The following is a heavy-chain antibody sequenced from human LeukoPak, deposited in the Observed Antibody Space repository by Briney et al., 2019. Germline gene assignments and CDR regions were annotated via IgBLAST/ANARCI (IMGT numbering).Heavy chain of an antibody. J-gene: IGHJ4*02. D-gene: IGHD2-15*01. V-gene: IGHV1-18*01. CDR2: ISAYNGNT. CDR3: ARDCSGSSCYWIH. Sequence: ASVKVSCKASGYTFSSYGISWVRQAPGQGLEWLGYISAYNGNTNYTQKVQGRITMTTDTSTSTAYMEMRSLRSDDTAVYYCARDCSGSSCYWIHWGQGTLVTVSS. CDR1: GYTFSSYG.